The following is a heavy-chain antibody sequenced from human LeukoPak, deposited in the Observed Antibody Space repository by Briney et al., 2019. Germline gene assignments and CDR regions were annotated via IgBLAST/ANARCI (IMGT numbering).Heavy chain of an antibody. Sequence: PSETLSLTCAVYGGSFSGYYWSWIRQPPGKGLEWIGEINHSGSTNYSPSLKSRVTISVDTSKNQFSLKLSSVTAADTAVYYCARGPSTGLYYFYYWGQGTLVTVSS. CDR1: GGSFSGYY. CDR2: INHSGST. CDR3: ARGPSTGLYYFYY. J-gene: IGHJ4*02. V-gene: IGHV4-34*01.